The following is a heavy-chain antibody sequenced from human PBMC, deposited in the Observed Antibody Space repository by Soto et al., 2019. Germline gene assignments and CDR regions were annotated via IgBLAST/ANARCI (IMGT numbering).Heavy chain of an antibody. V-gene: IGHV4-34*01. CDR2: INHSGST. J-gene: IGHJ4*02. CDR3: ARGGITFGGVIVPYDY. Sequence: SETLSLTCAVYGGSFSGYYWSWIRQPPGKGLEWIGEINHSGSTNYNPSLKSRVTISVDTSKNQFSLKLSSVTTADTAVYYCARGGITFGGVIVPYDYWGQGTLVTVS. CDR1: GGSFSGYY. D-gene: IGHD3-16*02.